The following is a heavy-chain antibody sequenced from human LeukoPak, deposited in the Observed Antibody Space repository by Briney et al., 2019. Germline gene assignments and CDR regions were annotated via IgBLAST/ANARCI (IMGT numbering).Heavy chain of an antibody. Sequence: GGSLRLSCAASGFTFSSYAMHWVRQAPGKGLEWVAVISYDGSNKYYADSVKGRFTISRDNSKNTLYLQMNSLRVEDTAVYYCASASDRGSSGYYPFDYWGQGTLVTVSS. CDR1: GFTFSSYA. CDR2: ISYDGSNK. D-gene: IGHD3-22*01. CDR3: ASASDRGSSGYYPFDY. V-gene: IGHV3-30*14. J-gene: IGHJ4*02.